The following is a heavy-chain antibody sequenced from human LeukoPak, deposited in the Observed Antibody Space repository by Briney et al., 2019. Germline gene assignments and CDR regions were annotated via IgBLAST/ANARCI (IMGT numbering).Heavy chain of an antibody. CDR3: AKPYYGSGAFDY. J-gene: IGHJ4*02. D-gene: IGHD3-10*01. V-gene: IGHV1-69*01. Sequence: SVKVSCKASGGTFSSYAISWVRQAPGQGPEWMGGIIPIFGTANYAQKFQGRVTITADESTSTAYMELSSLRSEDTAVYYCAKPYYGSGAFDYWGQGTLVTVSS. CDR2: IIPIFGTA. CDR1: GGTFSSYA.